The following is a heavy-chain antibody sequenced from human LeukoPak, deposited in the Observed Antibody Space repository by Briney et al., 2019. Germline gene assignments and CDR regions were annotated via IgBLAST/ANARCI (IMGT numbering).Heavy chain of an antibody. CDR2: ISSSSSYI. D-gene: IGHD5-18*01. CDR1: GFTFSSYS. Sequence: GGSLRLSCAASGFTFSSYSMNWVRQAPGKGLEWVSSISSSSSYIYYADSVKGRFTISRDNAKNSQYLQMNSLRAEDTAVYYCARVRIQLFDAFDIWGQGTMVTVSS. CDR3: ARVRIQLFDAFDI. J-gene: IGHJ3*02. V-gene: IGHV3-21*01.